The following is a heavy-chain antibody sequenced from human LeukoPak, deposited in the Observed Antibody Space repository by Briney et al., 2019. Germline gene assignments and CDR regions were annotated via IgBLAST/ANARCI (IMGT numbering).Heavy chain of an antibody. V-gene: IGHV3-33*01. CDR3: ARGYGDYRTLYFDY. J-gene: IGHJ4*02. D-gene: IGHD4-17*01. CDR1: GXXXXXXG. Sequence: PGGSLRLSCAAXGXXXXXXGXXXXXXAXXXXLXXVXXIWYXXSNXYYADSVKGRXTISRDNSKNTLYLQMNSLRAEDTXVYYCARGYGDYRTLYFDYWGQGTLVTVSS. CDR2: IWYXXSNX.